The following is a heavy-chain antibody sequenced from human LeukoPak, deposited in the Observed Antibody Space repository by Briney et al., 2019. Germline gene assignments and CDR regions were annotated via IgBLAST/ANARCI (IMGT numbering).Heavy chain of an antibody. CDR2: IIPIFGTA. J-gene: IGHJ6*03. D-gene: IGHD3-3*01. Sequence: SVKVSCKASGGTFSSYAISWVRQAPAQGRGWMGGIIPIFGTANYAQKFQGRVTITTDESTSTAYMELSSLRSEDTAVYYCARARRTDNDFWSGYSDYYYYYYMDVWGKGTTVTVSS. CDR3: ARARRTDNDFWSGYSDYYYYYYMDV. CDR1: GGTFSSYA. V-gene: IGHV1-69*05.